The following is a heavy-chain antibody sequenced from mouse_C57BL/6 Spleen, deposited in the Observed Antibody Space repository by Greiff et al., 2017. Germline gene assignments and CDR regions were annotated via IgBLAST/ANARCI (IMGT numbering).Heavy chain of an antibody. CDR1: GYSFTGYY. J-gene: IGHJ4*01. CDR3: ARSGYYGLFYYAMDY. CDR2: INPSTGGT. V-gene: IGHV1-42*01. Sequence: EVQLQQSGPELVKPGASVKISCKASGYSFTGYYMNWVKQSPEKSLEWIGEINPSTGGTTYNQKFKAKATLTVDKSSSTAYMQLKSLTSEDSAVYYCARSGYYGLFYYAMDYWGQGTSVTVSS. D-gene: IGHD1-1*01.